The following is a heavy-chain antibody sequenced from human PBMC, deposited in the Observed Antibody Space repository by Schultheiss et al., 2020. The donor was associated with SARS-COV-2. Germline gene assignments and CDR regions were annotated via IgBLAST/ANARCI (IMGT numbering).Heavy chain of an antibody. V-gene: IGHV2-5*01. J-gene: IGHJ5*02. D-gene: IGHD6-13*01. CDR1: GFSLSTSGVG. Sequence: SGPTLVKPTQTLTLTCTFSGFSLSTSGVGVGWIRQPPGKALEWFALIYWNDDKRYSPSLKSRLTITKDTSKNQVVLTMTNMDPVDTATYYCARQGGSSWWNWFDPWGQGTLVTVSS. CDR3: ARQGGSSWWNWFDP. CDR2: IYWNDDK.